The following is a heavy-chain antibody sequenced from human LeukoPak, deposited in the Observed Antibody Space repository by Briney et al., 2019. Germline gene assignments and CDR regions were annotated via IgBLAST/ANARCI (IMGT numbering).Heavy chain of an antibody. CDR2: IYPGGST. Sequence: SGTLSLTCTVSGGSISSYYWSWIRQPAGRGLEWIGRIYPGGSTNYNPSPKSRVTMSVDTSKNQFSLKLSSVTAADTALYYCAREFYYFDYWGQGALVTVSS. CDR1: GGSISSYY. V-gene: IGHV4-4*07. CDR3: AREFYYFDY. J-gene: IGHJ4*02.